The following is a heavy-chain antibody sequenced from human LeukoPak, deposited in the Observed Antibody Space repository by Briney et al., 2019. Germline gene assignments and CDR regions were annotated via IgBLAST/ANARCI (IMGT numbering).Heavy chain of an antibody. CDR2: ISGSGGST. D-gene: IGHD3-3*01. V-gene: IGHV3-23*01. J-gene: IGHJ4*02. CDR3: AKARPPSYDFWSGYPHDY. CDR1: GFTFSSYA. Sequence: PGGSLRLSCAASGFTFSSYAMSWVRQAPGKGLEWVSAISGSGGSTYYADSVKGRFTISRDNSKNTLYLQMNSLRAEDTAVYYCAKARPPSYDFWSGYPHDYWGQGTLVTVSS.